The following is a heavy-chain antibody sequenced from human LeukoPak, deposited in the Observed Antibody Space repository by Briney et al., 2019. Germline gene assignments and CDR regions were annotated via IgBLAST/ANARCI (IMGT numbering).Heavy chain of an antibody. Sequence: GGSLRLSCAASGFTFSSYEMNWVRQAPGKGLEWVSYISSSGSTIYYADSVKGRFTISRDNAKNSLYLQMNSLRAEDTAVYYCANYLTKRNYYYGMDVWGQGPRSPSP. CDR2: ISSSGSTI. CDR1: GFTFSSYE. CDR3: ANYLTKRNYYYGMDV. J-gene: IGHJ6*02. D-gene: IGHD1-1*01. V-gene: IGHV3-48*03.